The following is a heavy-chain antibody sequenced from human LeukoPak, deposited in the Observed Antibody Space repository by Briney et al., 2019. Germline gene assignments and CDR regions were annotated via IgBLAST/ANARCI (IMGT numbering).Heavy chain of an antibody. D-gene: IGHD3-22*01. CDR1: GGSISSYY. CDR2: IYYSGST. Sequence: SETLSLTCTVSGGSISSYYWTWIRQPPGKGLEWIGYIYYSGSTNYNPSLKSRVTISVDTSKNQFSLKLSSVTAADTAVYYCASHYYETDYFDYWGQGTLVTVSS. CDR3: ASHYYETDYFDY. J-gene: IGHJ4*02. V-gene: IGHV4-59*01.